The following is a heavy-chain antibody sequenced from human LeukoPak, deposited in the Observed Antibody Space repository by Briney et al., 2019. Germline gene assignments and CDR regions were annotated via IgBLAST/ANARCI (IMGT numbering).Heavy chain of an antibody. Sequence: ASVKVSCKASGYAFTVYYMHWVRQAPGQGLEWMGWVNPNSGGTNYAQKFQDRVTMTRDTSLSTAYMELSRLRSDDTAVYHCARGHYGYVDYWGQGSLVTVSS. CDR2: VNPNSGGT. J-gene: IGHJ4*02. CDR3: ARGHYGYVDY. D-gene: IGHD5-18*01. CDR1: GYAFTVYY. V-gene: IGHV1-2*02.